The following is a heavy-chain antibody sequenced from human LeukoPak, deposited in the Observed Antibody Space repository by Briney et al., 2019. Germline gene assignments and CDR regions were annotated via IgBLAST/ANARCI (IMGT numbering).Heavy chain of an antibody. D-gene: IGHD3-9*01. CDR1: GFTFSNAW. CDR2: IKSKTDGGTT. Sequence: GGSLRLSCAASGFTFSNAWVSWVRQAPGKGLEWVGRIKSKTDGGTTDYAAPVKGRFTISRDDSKNTLHLQMNSLKTEDTAVYYCTTDRDILTGYYTDYWGQGTLVTVSS. CDR3: TTDRDILTGYYTDY. V-gene: IGHV3-15*01. J-gene: IGHJ4*02.